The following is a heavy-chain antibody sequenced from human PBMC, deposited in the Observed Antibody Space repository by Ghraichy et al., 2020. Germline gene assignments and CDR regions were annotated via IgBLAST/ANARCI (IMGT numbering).Heavy chain of an antibody. V-gene: IGHV4-28*01. CDR2: IYYTGNT. D-gene: IGHD6-13*01. CDR1: GYSISTVNW. Sequence: SETLSLTCAVSGYSISTVNWWGWIRQPPGKGLEWIGYIYYTGNTYYNPSLKSRLTMSVDMSKNQFSLKLSSVTAVDTAIYYCAKRHSSGWYGVDYWGQGTMVTVSS. CDR3: AKRHSSGWYGVDY. J-gene: IGHJ4*02.